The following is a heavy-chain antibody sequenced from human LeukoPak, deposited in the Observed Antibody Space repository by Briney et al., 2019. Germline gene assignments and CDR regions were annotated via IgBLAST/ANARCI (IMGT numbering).Heavy chain of an antibody. CDR2: MYYSGNI. CDR3: ARHQIDTDTSDDYYDYGMDV. Sequence: SETLSLTCNVSGGSISSSTYHWGWIRQPPGKGLEWIGSMYYSGNIHYNPSLKGRVTISVDTSKNQFSLKVNSVTAADTAVYYCARHQIDTDTSDDYYDYGMDVWGQGTTVTVSS. CDR1: GGSISSSTYH. D-gene: IGHD3-22*01. V-gene: IGHV4-39*01. J-gene: IGHJ6*02.